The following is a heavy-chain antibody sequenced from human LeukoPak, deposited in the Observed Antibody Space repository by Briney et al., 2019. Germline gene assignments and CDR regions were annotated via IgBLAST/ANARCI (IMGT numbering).Heavy chain of an antibody. D-gene: IGHD1-26*01. J-gene: IGHJ5*02. CDR1: GFTFSSYE. CDR2: ISSSGGTK. CDR3: TTPPRGFDP. V-gene: IGHV3-48*03. Sequence: GGSLRLSCSASGFTFSSYEMNWVRQAPGKGLEWLSYISSSGGTKYYADSVKGRFSISRDNAKNSLYLQMNSLKTEDTAVYYCTTPPRGFDPWGQGALVTVSS.